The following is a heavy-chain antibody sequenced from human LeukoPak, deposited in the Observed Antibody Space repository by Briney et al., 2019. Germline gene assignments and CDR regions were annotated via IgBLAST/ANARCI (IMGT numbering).Heavy chain of an antibody. V-gene: IGHV3-30*18. D-gene: IGHD1-26*01. Sequence: GGSLRLSCAASGFTFSSYGMHWVRQAPGKGLEWVAVISYDGSNKNYAESVKGRFTISRDNSKNTLYLQMNSLRAEDTAVYYCAKEYNSGSYYQAFDIWGQGTMVTVSS. CDR1: GFTFSSYG. J-gene: IGHJ3*02. CDR3: AKEYNSGSYYQAFDI. CDR2: ISYDGSNK.